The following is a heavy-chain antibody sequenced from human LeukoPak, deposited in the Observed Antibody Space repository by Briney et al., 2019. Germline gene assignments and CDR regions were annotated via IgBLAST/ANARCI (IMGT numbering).Heavy chain of an antibody. V-gene: IGHV3-30*02. Sequence: GRSLRLSCAASGFTFDDYAMHWGRQAPGKGLEWVAFIRYGGSNKYYADTVKDRFTISRDNSKNTLYLQMNSLRAEDTAVYYCAKESSGWHSYYYYGMDVWGQGTTVTVSS. CDR1: GFTFDDYA. CDR3: AKESSGWHSYYYYGMDV. CDR2: IRYGGSNK. D-gene: IGHD6-19*01. J-gene: IGHJ6*02.